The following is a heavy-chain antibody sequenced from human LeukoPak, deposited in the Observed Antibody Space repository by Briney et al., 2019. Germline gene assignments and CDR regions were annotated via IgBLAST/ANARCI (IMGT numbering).Heavy chain of an antibody. Sequence: PSETLSLTCAVYGRSFSGYYWSWIRQPPGEGREWIGEINHTGNTNYNPSLKGGVTISVDTSKIQFSLKLSSVPAADTAVYYCARGRVLRSYLTSRGAFFAYWGEGTLVTVSS. CDR3: ARGRVLRSYLTSRGAFFAY. J-gene: IGHJ4*02. CDR1: GRSFSGYY. CDR2: INHTGNT. V-gene: IGHV4-34*01. D-gene: IGHD3-3*01.